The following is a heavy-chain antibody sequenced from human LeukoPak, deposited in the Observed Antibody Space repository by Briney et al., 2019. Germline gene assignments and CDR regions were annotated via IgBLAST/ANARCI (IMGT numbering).Heavy chain of an antibody. CDR3: ARDSRAYGSGATIDS. D-gene: IGHD2-15*01. Sequence: QSGGSLRLSCVASGFTFSNNGMHWVRQAPGKGLEWMKTIWYDGNNKYYADSVKGRFAISRDNSKNTLYVQMSSLRVEDTAVYYCARDSRAYGSGATIDSWGQGTLVTVSS. J-gene: IGHJ4*02. CDR1: GFTFSNNG. V-gene: IGHV3-33*01. CDR2: IWYDGNNK.